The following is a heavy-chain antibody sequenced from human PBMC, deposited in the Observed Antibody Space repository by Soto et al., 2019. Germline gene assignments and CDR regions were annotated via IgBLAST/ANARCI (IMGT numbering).Heavy chain of an antibody. V-gene: IGHV5-51*01. CDR1: GYSFTSYW. CDR3: ARHMVDSSGYYYAGIDY. J-gene: IGHJ4*02. CDR2: IYPGDSDT. D-gene: IGHD3-22*01. Sequence: PGESLKISCKGSGYSFTSYWIGWVRQMPGKGLEWMGIIYPGDSDTRYSPSFQGQVTISADKSISTAYLQWSSLKASDTAMYYCARHMVDSSGYYYAGIDYWGQGTLVTVSS.